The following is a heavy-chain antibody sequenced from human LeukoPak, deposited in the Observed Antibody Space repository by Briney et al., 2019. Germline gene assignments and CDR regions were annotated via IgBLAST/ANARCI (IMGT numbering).Heavy chain of an antibody. V-gene: IGHV1-46*01. CDR1: GYTFTSYF. J-gene: IGHJ6*02. CDR2: INPSGGGT. Sequence: AASVKVSCNASGYTFTSYFMHWVRQAPGQGLEWMGIINPSGGGTNYAQRFQGRVTMTRDTSTSTVYMELSSLGSEDTAVYYCARGDTAAMDVWGQGTTVTVSS. D-gene: IGHD5-18*01. CDR3: ARGDTAAMDV.